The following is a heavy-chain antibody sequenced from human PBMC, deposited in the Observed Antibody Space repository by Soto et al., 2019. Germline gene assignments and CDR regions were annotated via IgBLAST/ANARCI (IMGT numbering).Heavy chain of an antibody. CDR1: GYTFTSYG. V-gene: IGHV1-18*01. D-gene: IGHD2-2*01. J-gene: IGHJ3*02. CDR3: ARGDCSSTSCYVSPNDAFDI. CDR2: ISAYNGNT. Sequence: ASVKVSCKASGYTFTSYGISWVRQAPGQGLEWMGWISAYNGNTNYAQKLQDRVTMTTDTSTSTAYMELRSLRSDDTAVYYCARGDCSSTSCYVSPNDAFDIWGQGTMVTVSS.